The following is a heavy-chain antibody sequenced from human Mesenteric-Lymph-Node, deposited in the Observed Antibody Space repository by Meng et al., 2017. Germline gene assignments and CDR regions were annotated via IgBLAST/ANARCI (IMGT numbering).Heavy chain of an antibody. CDR1: GFTFSSYS. CDR2: ISSSSSYI. J-gene: IGHJ4*02. Sequence: GGSLRLSCAASGFTFSSYSMNWVRQAPGKGLEWVSSISSSSSYIYYADSVKGRFTISRDNAKNSLYLQMNSLRAEDTAVYYCARDFSSPEKGGFDYWGQGTLVTVSS. CDR3: ARDFSSPEKGGFDY. V-gene: IGHV3-21*01. D-gene: IGHD2-2*01.